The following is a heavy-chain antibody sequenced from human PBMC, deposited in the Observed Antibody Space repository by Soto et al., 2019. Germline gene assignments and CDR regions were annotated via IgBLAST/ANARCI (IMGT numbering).Heavy chain of an antibody. V-gene: IGHV1-18*01. CDR2: ISAYNGNT. D-gene: IGHD3-22*01. J-gene: IGHJ4*02. Sequence: QVQLVQSGAEVKKPWASVKVSCKASGYTFTSYGISWVRQAPGQGLEWMGWISAYNGNTNYAQKLQGRVTMTTDTSTSTADKQLRSMRSDDTAVYYCVRSSGYYYVGDSWGQGTMVTVSS. CDR1: GYTFTSYG. CDR3: VRSSGYYYVGDS.